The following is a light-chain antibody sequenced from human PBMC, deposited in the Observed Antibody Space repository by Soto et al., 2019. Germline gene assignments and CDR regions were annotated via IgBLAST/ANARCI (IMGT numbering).Light chain of an antibody. Sequence: QSVLTQPPSASGTPGQRVTISCSGSSSNIGSNYVFWYQHLPGTAPKLLIYRNNQRPPGVPARFSGSKSGTSASLAISGLRSEDETDYYCAAWDDSLSGVVFGGGTKLTVL. CDR3: AAWDDSLSGVV. J-gene: IGLJ2*01. CDR2: RNN. CDR1: SSNIGSNY. V-gene: IGLV1-47*01.